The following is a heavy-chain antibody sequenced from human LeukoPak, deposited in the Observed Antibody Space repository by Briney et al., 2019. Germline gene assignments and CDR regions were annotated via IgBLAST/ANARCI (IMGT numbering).Heavy chain of an antibody. Sequence: SVKVSCKASGGTFSSYAISWVRQAPGQGLEWMGGIIPIFGTANYAQKFQGRVTITADESTSTAYMELSSLRSEDTAVYYCASHHDYGDHVDYWGQGTLVTVSS. CDR2: IIPIFGTA. D-gene: IGHD4-17*01. CDR1: GGTFSSYA. J-gene: IGHJ4*02. CDR3: ASHHDYGDHVDY. V-gene: IGHV1-69*13.